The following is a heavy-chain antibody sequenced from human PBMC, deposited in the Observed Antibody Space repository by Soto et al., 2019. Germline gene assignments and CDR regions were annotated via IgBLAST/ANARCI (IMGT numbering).Heavy chain of an antibody. D-gene: IGHD3-22*01. J-gene: IGHJ6*02. CDR1: GGSISSGGYY. V-gene: IGHV4-31*03. Sequence: QVQLQESGPGLVKPSQTLSLTCTVSGGSISSGGYYWSWIRQHPGKGLEWIGYIYYSGSTYYNPYTKSRGTTAVATTENQLPLKPSAVTAADTPVYYRAREPSRHYYDSSGRTGMYIWGQRNTVTV. CDR3: AREPSRHYYDSSGRTGMYI. CDR2: IYYSGST.